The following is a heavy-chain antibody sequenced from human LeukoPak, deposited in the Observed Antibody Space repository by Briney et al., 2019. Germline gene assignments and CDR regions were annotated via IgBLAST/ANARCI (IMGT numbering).Heavy chain of an antibody. CDR1: GFTFSSYS. D-gene: IGHD3-10*02. Sequence: PGGSLRLSCAAPGFTFSSYSMNWVRQAPGKGLEWVSSISSSSSYIYYADSVKGRFTISRDNAKNSLYLQMNSLRAEDTAVYYCAELGITMIGGVWGKGNTVTISS. V-gene: IGHV3-21*01. CDR3: AELGITMIGGV. CDR2: ISSSSSYI. J-gene: IGHJ6*04.